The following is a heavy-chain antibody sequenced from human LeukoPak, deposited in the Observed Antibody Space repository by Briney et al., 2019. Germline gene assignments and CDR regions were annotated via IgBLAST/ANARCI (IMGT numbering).Heavy chain of an antibody. J-gene: IGHJ4*02. Sequence: PSETLSLTCTVSGGSISSSSSYWGWIRQPPGKGLEWIGSIYYSGSTYYNSSLKSRVTMSVDTSKNRFSLNLSSVTAADTAVYYCARHPYSSGWYPHAHYFDYWGQGTLVTVSS. V-gene: IGHV4-39*01. CDR1: GGSISSSSSY. CDR2: IYYSGST. CDR3: ARHPYSSGWYPHAHYFDY. D-gene: IGHD6-19*01.